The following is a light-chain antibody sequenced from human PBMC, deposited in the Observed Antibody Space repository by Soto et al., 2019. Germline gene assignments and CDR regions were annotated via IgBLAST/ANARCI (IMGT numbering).Light chain of an antibody. CDR3: CSYAGSYTFRV. J-gene: IGLJ1*01. Sequence: QSALTQPRSVSGSPGQSVTIPCTGTSSDGGGHNYVSWYQQRPGKGPKLMIYDVYKRPSGVPDRFSGSKSGNTASLTISGLQADDEADYYCCSYAGSYTFRVFGSGTKLTVL. CDR1: SSDGGGHNY. CDR2: DVY. V-gene: IGLV2-11*01.